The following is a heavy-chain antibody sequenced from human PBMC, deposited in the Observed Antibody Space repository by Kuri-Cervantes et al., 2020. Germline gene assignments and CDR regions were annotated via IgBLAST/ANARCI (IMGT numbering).Heavy chain of an antibody. CDR2: IYYSGST. Sequence: AETLSLTCTVAGGSISSYYWSWIRQPPGKGLEWIGYIYYSGSTNYNPSLKSRVTISVDTSKNQFSLKLSSVSAAGTAVYYCARVRAVAGKRHYYCYYGMDVWGQGTTVTVSS. D-gene: IGHD6-19*01. J-gene: IGHJ6*02. V-gene: IGHV4-59*01. CDR1: GGSISSYY. CDR3: ARVRAVAGKRHYYCYYGMDV.